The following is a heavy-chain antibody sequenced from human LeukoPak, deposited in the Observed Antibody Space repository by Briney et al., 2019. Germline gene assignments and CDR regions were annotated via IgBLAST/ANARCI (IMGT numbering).Heavy chain of an antibody. Sequence: PGGSLRLSCAASGFTFSSYAMSWVRQAPGKGLEWVSAISGSGGSTYYADSVKGRFTISRDNSKNTLYLQMNSLRAEDTAVYYCAKGRPYGDYVYGVFDYWGQGTLVTVSS. CDR1: GFTFSSYA. CDR3: AKGRPYGDYVYGVFDY. J-gene: IGHJ4*02. CDR2: ISGSGGST. D-gene: IGHD4-17*01. V-gene: IGHV3-23*01.